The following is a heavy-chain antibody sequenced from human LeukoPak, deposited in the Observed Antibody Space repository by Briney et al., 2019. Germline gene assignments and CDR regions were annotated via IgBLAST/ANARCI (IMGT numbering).Heavy chain of an antibody. CDR2: IYTSGST. Sequence: ESGPTLVNPSETLSLTCTVSGGSISSYYWSWIRQPAGKGLEWIGRIYTSGSTNYNPSLKSRVTMSVDTSKNQFSLKLSSVTAADTAVYYCARDKYTYCSSTSCYPTYWGQGTLVTVSS. D-gene: IGHD2-2*01. CDR3: ARDKYTYCSSTSCYPTY. J-gene: IGHJ4*02. V-gene: IGHV4-4*07. CDR1: GGSISSYY.